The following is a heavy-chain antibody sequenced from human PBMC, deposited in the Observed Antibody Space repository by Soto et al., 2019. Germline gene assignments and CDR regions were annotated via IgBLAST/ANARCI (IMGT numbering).Heavy chain of an antibody. J-gene: IGHJ5*02. Sequence: ASVKVSCKASGYTFTSYGIHWVRQAPGQRLEWMGWIDAANGDTKYSPKFQGRVTITRDTSASTAYMELSSLRSEDTAVYYCVRRHVSATGIDWFDPWGQGTLVTAPQ. CDR3: VRRHVSATGIDWFDP. V-gene: IGHV1-3*01. CDR1: GYTFTSYG. CDR2: IDAANGDT. D-gene: IGHD6-13*01.